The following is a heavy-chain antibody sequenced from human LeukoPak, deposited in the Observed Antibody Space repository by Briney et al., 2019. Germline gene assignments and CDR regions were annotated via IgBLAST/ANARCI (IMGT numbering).Heavy chain of an antibody. V-gene: IGHV4-34*01. J-gene: IGHJ4*02. CDR2: INHSGST. CDR3: ARGGLRSALDF. CDR1: GGSFCGYS. D-gene: IGHD5-12*01. Sequence: PSEPLSPTCVVYGGSFCGYSWSWIRQTLGKGLEWIGEINHSGSTNYNPSLKSRVTISVDTSKNQFTLKLSSMTAADTAVYYCARGGLRSALDFWGQGTRVTVSS.